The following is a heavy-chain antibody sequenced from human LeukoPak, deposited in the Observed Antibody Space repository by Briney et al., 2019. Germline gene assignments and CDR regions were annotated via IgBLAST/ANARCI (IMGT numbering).Heavy chain of an antibody. J-gene: IGHJ4*02. CDR3: ARPTVEPDY. V-gene: IGHV1-46*01. CDR2: INPSGGST. Sequence: GASVKVSCKVSGYTLTELSMHWVRQAPGQGLEWMGIINPSGGSTSYAQKFQGRITMTRDTSISTAYMELSRLRSDDTAVYYCARPTVEPDYWGQGTLVTVSS. D-gene: IGHD4-23*01. CDR1: GYTLTELS.